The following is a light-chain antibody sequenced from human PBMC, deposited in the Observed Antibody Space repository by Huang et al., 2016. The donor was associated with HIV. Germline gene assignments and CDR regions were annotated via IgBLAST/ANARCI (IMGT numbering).Light chain of an antibody. J-gene: IGKJ3*01. Sequence: EIVMTQSPATLSVSPGERATLSCRASQSVSSNLAWYQQNPGQAPRLLIYGASTRATGIPARFSGSGSGTEFTLTISSLQSEDFAVYYCQQYKNWPLTFGPGTKVDIK. V-gene: IGKV3-15*01. CDR1: QSVSSN. CDR3: QQYKNWPLT. CDR2: GAS.